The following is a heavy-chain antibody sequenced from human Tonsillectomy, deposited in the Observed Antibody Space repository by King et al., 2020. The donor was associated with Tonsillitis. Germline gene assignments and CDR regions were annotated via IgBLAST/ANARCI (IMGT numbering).Heavy chain of an antibody. CDR2: INHSGST. CDR1: GGSFSGYY. CDR3: ARGPRGVLRYFDWLPYAFDI. J-gene: IGHJ3*02. V-gene: IGHV4-34*01. Sequence: VQLQQWGAGLLKPSETLSLPCAVYGGSFSGYYWSWIRQPPGKGLEWIGEINHSGSTNYNPSLKSRVTISVDTSKNQFSLKLSSVTAADTAVYYCARGPRGVLRYFDWLPYAFDIWGQGTMVTVSS. D-gene: IGHD3-9*01.